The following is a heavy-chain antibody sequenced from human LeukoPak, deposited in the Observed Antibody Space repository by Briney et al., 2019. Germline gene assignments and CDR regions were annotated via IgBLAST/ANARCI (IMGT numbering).Heavy chain of an antibody. J-gene: IGHJ4*02. CDR2: ISSSSTI. CDR3: ARGAGSGSYYDY. V-gene: IGHV3-48*01. Sequence: PGGSLRLSCAASGFTFSSYSMNWVRQAPGKGLERVSYISSSSTIYYADSVKGRFTISRDNAKNSLYLQMNSLRAEDTAVYYCARGAGSGSYYDYWGQGTLVTVSS. D-gene: IGHD3-10*01. CDR1: GFTFSSYS.